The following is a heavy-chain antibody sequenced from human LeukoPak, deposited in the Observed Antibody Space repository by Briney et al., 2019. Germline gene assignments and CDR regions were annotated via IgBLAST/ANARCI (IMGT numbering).Heavy chain of an antibody. D-gene: IGHD4-23*01. V-gene: IGHV3-49*03. CDR3: AKDTYGGTLADY. CDR1: GFTFGDYA. CDR2: IRSKAYGGTT. J-gene: IGHJ4*02. Sequence: GGSLRLSCTASGFTFGDYAMSWFRQAPGKGLEWVGFIRSKAYGGTTEYAASVKGRFTISRDDSKSIAYLQMNSLRAEDTAVYYCAKDTYGGTLADYWGQGTLVTVSS.